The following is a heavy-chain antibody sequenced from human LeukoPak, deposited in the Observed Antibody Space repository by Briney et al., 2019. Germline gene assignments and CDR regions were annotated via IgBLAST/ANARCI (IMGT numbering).Heavy chain of an antibody. CDR3: ARNIAVADTEWFDR. Sequence: GASLKVSCKASGGTFSSYAISWVRQAPGQGLEWRGRIIPIFGIANYAQKFQGRVTITADKSTSTAYMELSSLRSEDTAVYYCARNIAVADTEWFDRWGQGTLVTVSS. V-gene: IGHV1-69*04. D-gene: IGHD6-19*01. CDR1: GGTFSSYA. CDR2: IIPIFGIA. J-gene: IGHJ5*02.